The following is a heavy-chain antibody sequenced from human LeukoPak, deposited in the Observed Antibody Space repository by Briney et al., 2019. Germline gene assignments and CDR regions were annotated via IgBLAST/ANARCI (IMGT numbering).Heavy chain of an antibody. Sequence: PSETLSLTCTVSGGSISSSSYYWGWIRQPPGKGREWIASIYYSGSTYYNPSLKSRVTISVDTSKNQFSLKLSSVTAADTAVYYCARTEYSSGWYRGGTNWFDPWGQGTLVTVSS. CDR2: IYYSGST. CDR3: ARTEYSSGWYRGGTNWFDP. J-gene: IGHJ5*02. V-gene: IGHV4-39*07. D-gene: IGHD6-19*01. CDR1: GGSISSSSYY.